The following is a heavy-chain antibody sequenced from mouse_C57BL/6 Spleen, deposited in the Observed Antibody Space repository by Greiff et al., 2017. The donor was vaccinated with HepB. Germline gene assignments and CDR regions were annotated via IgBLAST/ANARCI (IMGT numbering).Heavy chain of an antibody. J-gene: IGHJ2*01. V-gene: IGHV1-52*01. Sequence: VQLQQSGAELVRPGSSVKLFCKASGYTFTSYWMHWVKQRPIQGLEWIGNIDPSDSETHYNQKFKDKATLTVDKSSSTAYMQLSSLTSEDSAVYYCARSRTAQAFDYWGQGTTLTVSS. CDR3: ARSRTAQAFDY. D-gene: IGHD3-2*02. CDR2: IDPSDSET. CDR1: GYTFTSYW.